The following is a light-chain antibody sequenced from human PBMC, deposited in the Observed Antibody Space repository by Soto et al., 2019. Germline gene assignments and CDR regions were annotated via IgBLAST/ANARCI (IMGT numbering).Light chain of an antibody. CDR2: GAS. Sequence: EIVLTQSPGTLSLSPGERATLSCRASQSVSSSYLAWYQQTRAKAPRLLIYGASSKATGIPDRFSGSGSGTDFTLTISRLEPEDFAVYYCQQYGSSPLFTFGPGTKVDIK. CDR3: QQYGSSPLFT. J-gene: IGKJ3*01. V-gene: IGKV3-20*01. CDR1: QSVSSSY.